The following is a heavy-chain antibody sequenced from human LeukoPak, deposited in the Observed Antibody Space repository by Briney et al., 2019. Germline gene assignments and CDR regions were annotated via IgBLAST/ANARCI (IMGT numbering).Heavy chain of an antibody. CDR3: AKEVYSNQPLYYYYGMDV. D-gene: IGHD4-11*01. V-gene: IGHV3-30*18. CDR2: ISYDGSNK. Sequence: PGGSLRLSCAASGFTFSSYAMTWVRQAPGKGLEWVAVISYDGSNKYYADSVKGRFTISRDNSKNTLYLQMNSLRAEDTAVYYCAKEVYSNQPLYYYYGMDVWGQGTTVTVSS. CDR1: GFTFSSYA. J-gene: IGHJ6*02.